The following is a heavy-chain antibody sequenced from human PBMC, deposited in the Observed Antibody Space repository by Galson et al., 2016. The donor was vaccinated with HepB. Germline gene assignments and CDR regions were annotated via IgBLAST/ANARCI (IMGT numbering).Heavy chain of an antibody. CDR3: ARELDHSFYFDY. V-gene: IGHV1-46*02. Sequence: SVKVSCKASGYTFNTYNMHWVRQAPGQGPEWMGIIKPSGGNTIYAQKFQDRITMTRDTSTSTVYMALISLRSEDTAVYYCARELDHSFYFDYWGQGTLLTVSS. CDR2: IKPSGGNT. D-gene: IGHD1-14*01. J-gene: IGHJ4*02. CDR1: GYTFNTYN.